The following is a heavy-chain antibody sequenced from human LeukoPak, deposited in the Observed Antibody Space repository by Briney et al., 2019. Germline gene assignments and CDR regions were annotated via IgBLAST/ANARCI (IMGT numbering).Heavy chain of an antibody. J-gene: IGHJ4*02. CDR3: AKATRRLLIGSRGVYYFDY. D-gene: IGHD3-10*02. V-gene: IGHV3-23*01. Sequence: PGGSLRLSCAASGFTFSSYAMSWVRQAPGKGLEWVSAISGSGGSTYYADSVKGRFTISRDNSKNTLYLQMNSLRAGDTAVYYCAKATRRLLIGSRGVYYFDYWGQGTLVTVSS. CDR1: GFTFSSYA. CDR2: ISGSGGST.